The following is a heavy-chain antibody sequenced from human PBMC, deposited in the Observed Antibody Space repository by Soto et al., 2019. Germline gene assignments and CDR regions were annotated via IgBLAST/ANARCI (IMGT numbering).Heavy chain of an antibody. V-gene: IGHV3-23*01. CDR3: AKEGWQS. Sequence: EVQLLESGGGLVQPGGSLRLSCAASGFTFSNYAMSWVRQAPGKGLEWVSGISGSGDSTNYADSVKGRLTISRDKSKKTLHLQMNSLRAEDTALYSCAKEGWQSWGQGTMVTVSS. J-gene: IGHJ3*01. CDR1: GFTFSNYA. D-gene: IGHD2-15*01. CDR2: ISGSGDST.